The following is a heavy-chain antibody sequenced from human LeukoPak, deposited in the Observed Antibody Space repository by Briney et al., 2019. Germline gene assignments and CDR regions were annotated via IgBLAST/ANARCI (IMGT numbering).Heavy chain of an antibody. D-gene: IGHD5-24*01. CDR2: IYYSGST. CDR1: GGSITTYY. J-gene: IGHJ4*02. CDR3: ARQGGYNSCDY. V-gene: IGHV4-59*08. Sequence: SETPSLTCTVSGGSITTYYCSWIRQSPGKGLEWIGYIYYSGSTNYNPSLKSRVTISVDTSKNQFSLKLSSVTAADTAVYYCARQGGYNSCDYWGQGTLVTVSS.